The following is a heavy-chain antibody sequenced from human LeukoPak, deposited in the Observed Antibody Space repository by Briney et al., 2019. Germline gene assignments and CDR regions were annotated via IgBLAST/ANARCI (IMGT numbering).Heavy chain of an antibody. Sequence: GGSLRLSCAASGFTFSNYAMSWVRQAPGKGLEWVSSISSSGGGTYYADSVKGRFTISRNNSKNTLYLQMNSLRAEDTAVYYCAKDFLNPRLDAFDIWGQGTMVTVSS. V-gene: IGHV3-23*01. D-gene: IGHD1-14*01. CDR3: AKDFLNPRLDAFDI. J-gene: IGHJ3*02. CDR1: GFTFSNYA. CDR2: ISSSGGGT.